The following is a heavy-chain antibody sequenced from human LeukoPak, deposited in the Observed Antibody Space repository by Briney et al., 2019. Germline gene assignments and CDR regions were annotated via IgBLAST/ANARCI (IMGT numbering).Heavy chain of an antibody. CDR1: GFTFSSYE. CDR3: VKDDGWVQYAN. Sequence: PGGSLRLSRAASGFTFSSYEMNWVRQAPGKGLEWVSGIRADAVTTYYADSVKGRFIISRDNSKKTVYLQMNNLNVEDAAMYYCVKDDGWVQYANWGQGTLVTVSS. D-gene: IGHD5-24*01. J-gene: IGHJ4*02. V-gene: IGHV3-23*01. CDR2: IRADAVTT.